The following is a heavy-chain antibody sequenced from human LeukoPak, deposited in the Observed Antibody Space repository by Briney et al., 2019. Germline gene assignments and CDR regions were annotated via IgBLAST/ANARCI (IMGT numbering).Heavy chain of an antibody. J-gene: IGHJ5*02. Sequence: GGSLTLSCAASGFTFSNYAMSWVRQAPGQGLEGVSGIISSGGGTYYADSVKGRFTISRDHSKNTLYLQMNSLRAEDTAVYYCAKLQRIAAAGEDWFDPWGQGTLVTVSS. V-gene: IGHV3-23*01. CDR1: GFTFSNYA. CDR3: AKLQRIAAAGEDWFDP. D-gene: IGHD6-13*01. CDR2: IISSGGGT.